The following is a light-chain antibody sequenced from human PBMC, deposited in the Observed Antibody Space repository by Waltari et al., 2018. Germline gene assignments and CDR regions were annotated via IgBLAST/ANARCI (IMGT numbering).Light chain of an antibody. CDR3: SSSTSSNTLV. J-gene: IGLJ2*01. Sequence: QSALTQPASVSGSPGQSITISCTGTSSDVGTYNYVPWYQHHPGKAPRLMIYGVSNRPSGVSNRFSGSKSGNTASLTISGLQAEDEADYSCSSSTSSNTLVFGGGTKLTVL. CDR2: GVS. V-gene: IGLV2-14*03. CDR1: SSDVGTYNY.